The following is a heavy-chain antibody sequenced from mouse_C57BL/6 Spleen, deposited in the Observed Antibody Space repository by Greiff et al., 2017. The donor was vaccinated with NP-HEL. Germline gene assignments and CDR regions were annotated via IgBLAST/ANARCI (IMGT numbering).Heavy chain of an antibody. CDR3: ARMGEDYYAMDY. CDR2: IHPNSGST. J-gene: IGHJ4*01. D-gene: IGHD4-1*01. CDR1: GYTFTSYW. Sequence: QVQLQQPGAELVKPGASVKLSCKASGYTFTSYWMHWVKQRPGQGLEWIGMIHPNSGSTNYNEKFKSKATLTVDKSSSTAYMQLSSLTSEDSAVYYCARMGEDYYAMDYWGQGTSVTVSS. V-gene: IGHV1-64*01.